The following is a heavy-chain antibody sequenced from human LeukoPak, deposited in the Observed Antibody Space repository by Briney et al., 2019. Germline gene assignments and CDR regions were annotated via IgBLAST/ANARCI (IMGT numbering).Heavy chain of an antibody. J-gene: IGHJ4*02. Sequence: GASVKVSCKASGYTFTSYGISWVRQAPGQGLEWMGWISAYNGNTNYAQKLQGRVTMTTDTSTSTAYMELRSLRSDDTAVYYCARDSYSSSSFPYYFDYWGQGTLVTVSS. CDR3: ARDSYSSSSFPYYFDY. CDR1: GYTFTSYG. V-gene: IGHV1-18*01. D-gene: IGHD6-6*01. CDR2: ISAYNGNT.